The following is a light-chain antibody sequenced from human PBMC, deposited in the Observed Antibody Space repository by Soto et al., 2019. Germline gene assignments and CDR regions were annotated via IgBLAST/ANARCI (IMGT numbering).Light chain of an antibody. CDR3: QQRSNWPPETIT. Sequence: EIVLTQSPATLSLSPGERATLSCRASQSVSSYLAWYQQKPGQAPGLLIYDASNRATGIPARFSGSGSGTDFTLTISSLEPEDFAVYYCQQRSNWPPETITFGQGTRLEIK. CDR1: QSVSSY. CDR2: DAS. V-gene: IGKV3-11*01. J-gene: IGKJ5*01.